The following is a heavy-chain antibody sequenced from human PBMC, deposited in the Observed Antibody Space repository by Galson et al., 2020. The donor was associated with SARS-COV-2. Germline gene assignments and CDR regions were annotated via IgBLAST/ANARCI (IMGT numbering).Heavy chain of an antibody. D-gene: IGHD4-17*01. V-gene: IGHV3-23*01. CDR2: ISGSGATI. Sequence: QAGGSLRLSCSASGFTFINYAMGWVRQTPGKGLEWVSAISGSGATISYRDSLKGRFTVSRDNYKNTLYLEMNSLRADDTAVYYCAKYEGRTVLTREGYYYGMDVWGQGTTVTVS. J-gene: IGHJ6*02. CDR1: GFTFINYA. CDR3: AKYEGRTVLTREGYYYGMDV.